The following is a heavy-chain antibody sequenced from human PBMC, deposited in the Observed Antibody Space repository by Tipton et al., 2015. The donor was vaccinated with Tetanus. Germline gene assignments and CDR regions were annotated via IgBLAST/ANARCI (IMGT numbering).Heavy chain of an antibody. CDR1: GGSVSSGGYY. CDR2: IYSSGST. CDR3: ARDQARGARGWNFFDY. V-gene: IGHV4-31*03. Sequence: TLSLTCTVSGGSVSSGGYYWSWIRQHPGKGLEWIGDIYSSGSTYYSPSLKSRLTISIDTPKNQFSLKLNSVTAADTAVYYCARDQARGARGWNFFDYWGQGSVVTVSS. J-gene: IGHJ4*02. D-gene: IGHD1-26*01.